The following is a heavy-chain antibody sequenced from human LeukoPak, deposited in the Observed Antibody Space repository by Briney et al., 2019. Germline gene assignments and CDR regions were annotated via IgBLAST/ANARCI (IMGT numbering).Heavy chain of an antibody. CDR2: ISGSGGAT. Sequence: PGGSLRLSWPASGFTFTSYSMTWVRQPPGRGRGWVSVISGSGGATYYADSVKGRFTISRDNSKNTLCLQMNSLRAEDTAVYYCARAAMVRGVDYFDSWGQGTLVTVSS. D-gene: IGHD3-10*01. J-gene: IGHJ4*02. V-gene: IGHV3-23*01. CDR1: GFTFTSYS. CDR3: ARAAMVRGVDYFDS.